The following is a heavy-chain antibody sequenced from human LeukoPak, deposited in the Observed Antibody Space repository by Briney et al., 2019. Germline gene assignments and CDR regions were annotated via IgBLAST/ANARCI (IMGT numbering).Heavy chain of an antibody. D-gene: IGHD2-8*01. J-gene: IGHJ4*02. Sequence: SVKVSCKASGGTFNNYAISWVRQAPGQGLEWMGGIIAVFGTTKYAQQFQGRVTITADESTATAYMELSSLRSDDTALYYCATLVHCPDGVCYARGYYYDTWGQGTLVTVSS. V-gene: IGHV1-69*13. CDR3: ATLVHCPDGVCYARGYYYDT. CDR2: IIAVFGTT. CDR1: GGTFNNYA.